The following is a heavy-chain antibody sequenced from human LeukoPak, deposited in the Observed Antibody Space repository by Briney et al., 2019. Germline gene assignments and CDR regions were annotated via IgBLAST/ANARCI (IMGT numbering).Heavy chain of an antibody. CDR2: INHSGST. CDR1: GGSFSGDY. V-gene: IGHV4-34*01. J-gene: IGHJ4*02. Sequence: SETLSLTCAVYGGSFSGDYWSWIRQPPGKGLEWIGEINHSGSTNYNPSLKSRVTISVDTSKNQFSLKLSSVTAADTAVYYCARLLFYADYWGQGTLVTVSS. D-gene: IGHD2/OR15-2a*01. CDR3: ARLLFYADY.